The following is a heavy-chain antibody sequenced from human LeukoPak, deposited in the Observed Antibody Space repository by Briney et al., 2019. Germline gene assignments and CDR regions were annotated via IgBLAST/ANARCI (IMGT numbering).Heavy chain of an antibody. CDR3: ARSAEHCNDGVCFTDYYMDV. Sequence: ASVKVSCKASRYTFTGYYLHWVRQAPGQGLEWMGWISPNSGDTNYAQKFQGRVTMTRDTSISTAYRELSSLTSDDTAVYFCARSAEHCNDGVCFTDYYMDVWGKGTTVTVSS. CDR1: RYTFTGYY. CDR2: ISPNSGDT. V-gene: IGHV1-2*02. D-gene: IGHD2-8*02. J-gene: IGHJ6*03.